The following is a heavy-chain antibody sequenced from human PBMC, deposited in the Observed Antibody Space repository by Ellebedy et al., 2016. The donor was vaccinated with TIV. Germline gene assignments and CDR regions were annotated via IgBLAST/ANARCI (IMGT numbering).Heavy chain of an antibody. CDR2: IMYDGTNR. CDR3: ARDVPEPGQGGWPPGYFFDL. D-gene: IGHD6-19*01. CDR1: GFTFNIFA. J-gene: IGHJ4*02. Sequence: GESLKISCTASGFTFNIFAMHWVRLTPDKGLEWLGVIMYDGTNRCYVDSLEGRFTISRDNAKNTVYLQMNSLRPEDTAMYYCARDVPEPGQGGWPPGYFFDLWGQGTLVTVSS. V-gene: IGHV3-30-3*01.